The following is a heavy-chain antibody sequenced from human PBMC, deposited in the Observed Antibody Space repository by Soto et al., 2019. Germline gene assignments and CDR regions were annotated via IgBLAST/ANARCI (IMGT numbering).Heavy chain of an antibody. J-gene: IGHJ6*02. CDR3: AKDLGITMVRGVMKNYYYYGMDV. CDR2: ISGSGGST. CDR1: GFTFSSYA. V-gene: IGHV3-23*01. Sequence: GGSLRLSCAASGFTFSSYAMSWVRQAPGKGLEWVSAISGSGGSTYYADSVKGRFTISRDNSKNTLYLQMNSLRAEDTAVYYCAKDLGITMVRGVMKNYYYYGMDVWGQGTTVTVSS. D-gene: IGHD3-10*01.